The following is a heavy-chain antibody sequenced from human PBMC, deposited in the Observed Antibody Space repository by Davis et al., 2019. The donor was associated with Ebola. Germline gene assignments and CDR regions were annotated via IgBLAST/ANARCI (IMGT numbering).Heavy chain of an antibody. Sequence: ASVKVSCKASGYTFTGYYMHWVRQAPGQGLEWMGWINPNSGGTNYAQKFQGRVTMTRDTSISTAYMELSRLRSDDTAVYYCARDDCSSTSCYVGYYYYYGMDVWGQGTTVTVSS. CDR2: INPNSGGT. D-gene: IGHD2-2*01. J-gene: IGHJ6*02. CDR1: GYTFTGYY. V-gene: IGHV1-2*02. CDR3: ARDDCSSTSCYVGYYYYYGMDV.